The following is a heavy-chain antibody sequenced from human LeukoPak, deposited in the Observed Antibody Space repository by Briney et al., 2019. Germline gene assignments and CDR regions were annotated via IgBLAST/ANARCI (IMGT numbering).Heavy chain of an antibody. V-gene: IGHV1-24*01. CDR1: GYTLTELS. CDR3: ATRPGYSGYVHYFDY. D-gene: IGHD5-12*01. Sequence: ASVEVSCKVSGYTLTELSMHWVRQAPGKGLEWMGGFGPEDGETIYAQKFQGRVTMTEDTSTDTAYMELSSLRSEDTAVYYCATRPGYSGYVHYFDYWGQGTLVTVSS. CDR2: FGPEDGET. J-gene: IGHJ4*02.